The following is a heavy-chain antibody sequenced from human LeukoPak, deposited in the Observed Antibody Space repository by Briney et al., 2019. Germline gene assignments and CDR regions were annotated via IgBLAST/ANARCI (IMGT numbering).Heavy chain of an antibody. V-gene: IGHV1-69*05. Sequence: SVKVSCKASGGTFSSYAISWVRQAPGQGLEWMGGIIPIFGTANYAQKFQGRVTITTDESTSTAYMEPSSLRSEDTAVYYCARHMGIAAPFDYWGQGTLVTVSS. J-gene: IGHJ4*02. CDR3: ARHMGIAAPFDY. D-gene: IGHD6-13*01. CDR1: GGTFSSYA. CDR2: IIPIFGTA.